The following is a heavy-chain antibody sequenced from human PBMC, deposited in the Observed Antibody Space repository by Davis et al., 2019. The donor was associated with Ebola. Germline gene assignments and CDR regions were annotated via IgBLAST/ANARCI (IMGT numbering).Heavy chain of an antibody. CDR2: ISGSGGST. J-gene: IGHJ4*02. D-gene: IGHD2-15*01. Sequence: PSETLSLTCAVYGGSFSGYYWSWVRQAPGKGLEWVSAISGSGGSTYYADSVKGRFTISRDNSKNTLYLQMNSLRAEDTAVYYCAKLVVVVAATPEYWGQGTLVTVSS. CDR1: GGSFSGYY. V-gene: IGHV3-23*01. CDR3: AKLVVVVAATPEY.